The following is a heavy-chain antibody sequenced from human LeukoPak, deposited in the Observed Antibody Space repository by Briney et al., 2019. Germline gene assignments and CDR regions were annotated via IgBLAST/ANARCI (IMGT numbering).Heavy chain of an antibody. CDR2: IYTSGST. J-gene: IGHJ4*02. CDR3: ARDQERCSSSSVLDY. Sequence: PSETLSLTCTVSGGSISSYYWSWIRQPAGKGLEWIGRIYTSGSTNYNPSLKSRVTMSVDTSKNQFSLKLSSVTAADTAVYYCARDQERCSSSSVLDYWGQGTLVTVSS. V-gene: IGHV4-4*07. CDR1: GGSISSYY. D-gene: IGHD6-13*01.